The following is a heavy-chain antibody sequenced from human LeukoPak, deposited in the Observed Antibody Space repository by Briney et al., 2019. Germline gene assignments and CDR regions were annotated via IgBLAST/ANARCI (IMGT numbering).Heavy chain of an antibody. CDR1: GGSISSGSYY. CDR3: ARDPRSYDYGDYGDAFDI. D-gene: IGHD4-17*01. V-gene: IGHV4-61*02. Sequence: PSRTLSLTCTASGGSISSGSYYWSCIRQPAGKGLEWIGRIYTSGSTNYNPSLKSRVTISVDTSKNQFSLKLSSVTATDTAVYYCARDPRSYDYGDYGDAFDIWGQGTMVTVSS. J-gene: IGHJ3*02. CDR2: IYTSGST.